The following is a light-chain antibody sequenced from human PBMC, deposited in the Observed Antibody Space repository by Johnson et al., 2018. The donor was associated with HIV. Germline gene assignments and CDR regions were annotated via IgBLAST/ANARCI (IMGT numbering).Light chain of an antibody. CDR1: SSNIGNNY. Sequence: QSVLTQPPSVSAAPGQKVTISCSGSSSNIGNNYVSWYQQLPGTAPKLLIYDNNKRPSGIPDRFSGSKSGTSATLGITGPQTGDEADYYCGTWDSYLSFYVFGTGTKVTVL. J-gene: IGLJ1*01. CDR2: DNN. CDR3: GTWDSYLSFYV. V-gene: IGLV1-51*01.